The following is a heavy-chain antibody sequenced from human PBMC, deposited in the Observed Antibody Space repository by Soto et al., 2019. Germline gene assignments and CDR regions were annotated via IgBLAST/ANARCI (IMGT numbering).Heavy chain of an antibody. CDR1: GDSTSRGGYY. Sequence: QVRLQASGPGLVKPSPTLSLTCRVSGDSTSRGGYYWSWIRQHPGQGLEWIGYLYWSGNTYFNPSLKSRVSISLGTSSNQFSLNLTSVTAADTAVYYCARGAADYGDAVDIWGQGTTVTVSS. V-gene: IGHV4-31*03. CDR2: LYWSGNT. D-gene: IGHD4-17*01. CDR3: ARGAADYGDAVDI. J-gene: IGHJ3*02.